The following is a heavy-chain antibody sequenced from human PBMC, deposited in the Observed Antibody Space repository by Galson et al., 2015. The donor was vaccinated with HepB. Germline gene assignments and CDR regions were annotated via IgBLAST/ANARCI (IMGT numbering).Heavy chain of an antibody. Sequence: SLRLSCAASGFTFSSYALHWVRQAPGKGLEWVAVISYDGTNKDYADSVKGRFTISRDNPKNTLDLQMNSLRVEDTAVYYCARDGARALTAAGYFDYWGQGTLVTVSS. J-gene: IGHJ4*02. V-gene: IGHV3-30*04. CDR3: ARDGARALTAAGYFDY. CDR2: ISYDGTNK. CDR1: GFTFSSYA. D-gene: IGHD6-13*01.